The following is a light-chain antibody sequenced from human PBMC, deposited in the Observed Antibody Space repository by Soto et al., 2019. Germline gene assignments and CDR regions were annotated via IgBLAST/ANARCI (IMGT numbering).Light chain of an antibody. CDR3: QQYNSYSIT. CDR1: QGIDSS. J-gene: IGKJ5*01. Sequence: AILLTQSPSSLSASEGDRVTITCRASQGIDSSFAWYQQKPGKAPKLLIYDASSLESGVPSRFSGSGSGTEFTLTISSLQPDDFATYYCQQYNSYSITFGQGTRLEIK. CDR2: DAS. V-gene: IGKV1-13*02.